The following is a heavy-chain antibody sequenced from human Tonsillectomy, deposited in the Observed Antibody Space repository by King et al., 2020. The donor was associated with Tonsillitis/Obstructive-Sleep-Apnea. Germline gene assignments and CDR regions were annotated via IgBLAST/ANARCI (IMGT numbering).Heavy chain of an antibody. CDR1: GFTFSHYW. CDR2: IKQGGGEK. V-gene: IGHV3-7*01. J-gene: IGHJ6*03. Sequence: VQLVESGGGLVQPGGSLRLSCAASGFTFSHYWMSWVRQAPGKGLQWVASIKQGGGEKYYVDIVEGRFTISRDNAENSLYLQMNSLRADDTAVYYCARDSVRNIVAGYYMDVWGKGTTVTVSS. D-gene: IGHD2/OR15-2a*01. CDR3: ARDSVRNIVAGYYMDV.